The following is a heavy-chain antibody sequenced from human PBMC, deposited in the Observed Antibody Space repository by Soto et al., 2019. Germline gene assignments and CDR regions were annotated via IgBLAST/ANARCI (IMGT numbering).Heavy chain of an antibody. Sequence: GGSQRLSCAASGFTFSSYAMSWVRQAPGKGLEWVSAISGSGGSTYYADSVKGRFTISRDNSKNTLYLQMNSLRAEDTAVYYCATITMVRGVTHMYYFDYWGQGTLVTVSS. V-gene: IGHV3-23*01. CDR3: ATITMVRGVTHMYYFDY. D-gene: IGHD3-10*01. CDR1: GFTFSSYA. J-gene: IGHJ4*02. CDR2: ISGSGGST.